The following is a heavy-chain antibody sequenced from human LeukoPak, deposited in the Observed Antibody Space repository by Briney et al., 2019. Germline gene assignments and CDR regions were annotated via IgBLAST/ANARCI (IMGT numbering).Heavy chain of an antibody. D-gene: IGHD6-13*01. CDR2: ISSSGSTI. CDR1: GFTFSDYY. J-gene: IGHJ3*02. V-gene: IGHV3-11*01. Sequence: GGSLRLSCAASGFTFSDYYMSWIRQAPGKGLEWVSYISSSGSTIYYADSVEGRFTISRDNAKNSLYLQMNSLRAEDTAVYYCARVAAAADAFDIWGQGTMVTVSS. CDR3: ARVAAAADAFDI.